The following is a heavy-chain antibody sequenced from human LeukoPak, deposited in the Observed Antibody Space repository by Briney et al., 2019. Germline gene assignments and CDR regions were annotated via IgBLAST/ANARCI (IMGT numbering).Heavy chain of an antibody. CDR1: GGSISSGGYY. Sequence: SQTLSLTCTVSGGSISSGGYYWSWIRQHPGKGLEWIGYIYYSGSTYYNPSLKSRVTISVDTSKNQFSLKLSSVTAADTAVYYCARAAYCSGGSCFDYWGQGTLVTVSS. CDR2: IYYSGST. D-gene: IGHD2-15*01. V-gene: IGHV4-31*03. CDR3: ARAAYCSGGSCFDY. J-gene: IGHJ4*02.